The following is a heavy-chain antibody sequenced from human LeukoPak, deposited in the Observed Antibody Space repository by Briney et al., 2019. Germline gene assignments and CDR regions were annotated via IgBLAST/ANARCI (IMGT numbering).Heavy chain of an antibody. D-gene: IGHD3-22*01. V-gene: IGHV1-18*01. CDR1: GYTFTSYG. J-gene: IGHJ4*02. CDR3: ARVTGDSSGSQNFDY. Sequence: ASVKVSCKASGYTFTSYGISWVRQAPGQGLEWMGWISAYNGNTNYAQKFQGRVTITTDESTSIAYMELSSLRSEDTAVYYCARVTGDSSGSQNFDYWGQGTLVTVSS. CDR2: ISAYNGNT.